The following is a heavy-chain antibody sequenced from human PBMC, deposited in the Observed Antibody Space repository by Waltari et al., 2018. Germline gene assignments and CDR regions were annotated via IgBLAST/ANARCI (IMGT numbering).Heavy chain of an antibody. Sequence: EVTLLESGGGMVQPAGSLRLSRAASGFTFSGYFLRWVRQAPGKGLEGVSSISGSGGSTYYADSVKGRFTSSRDNSKNTLYLKMNSRRAEDTAVYYCAKWGGSYWLSPPLSDSWGQGTLVTVSS. CDR2: ISGSGGST. CDR3: AKWGGSYWLSPPLSDS. V-gene: IGHV3-23*01. D-gene: IGHD1-26*01. CDR1: GFTFSGYF. J-gene: IGHJ5*01.